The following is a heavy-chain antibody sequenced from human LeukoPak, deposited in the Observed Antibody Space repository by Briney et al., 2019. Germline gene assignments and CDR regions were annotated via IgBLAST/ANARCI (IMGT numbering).Heavy chain of an antibody. CDR3: AREQPGVFDY. D-gene: IGHD7-27*01. CDR1: GFTFSSYA. J-gene: IGHJ4*02. Sequence: GGSLRLSCAASGFTFSSYAMNWVRQAPGKGLEWVSVISKSGGTDYADSVKGRSTISRDNSKNTLYLQMNSLRAEDTAVYYCAREQPGVFDYWGQGTLVTVSS. V-gene: IGHV3-23*01. CDR2: ISKSGGT.